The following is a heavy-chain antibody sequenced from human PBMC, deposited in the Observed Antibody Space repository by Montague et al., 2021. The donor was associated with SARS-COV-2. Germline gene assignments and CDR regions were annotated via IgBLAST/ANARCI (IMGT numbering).Heavy chain of an antibody. Sequence: PALVKPTQTLTLTCTFSGFSLSTSGMCVSWIRQPPGKALEWLALIDWDDDKYYSISLKTRLTISKDTSKNQVVLTMTNMDPVDTATYYCARIRDYDIWTGSYSGFDYWGQGTLVTVSS. CDR3: ARIRDYDIWTGSYSGFDY. D-gene: IGHD3-9*01. CDR2: IDWDDDK. J-gene: IGHJ4*02. CDR1: GFSLSTSGMC. V-gene: IGHV2-70*01.